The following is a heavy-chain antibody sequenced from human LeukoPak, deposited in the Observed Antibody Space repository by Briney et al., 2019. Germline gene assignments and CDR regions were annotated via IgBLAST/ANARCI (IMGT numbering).Heavy chain of an antibody. J-gene: IGHJ6*02. CDR3: ARGLWYGGRYKISTYGMDV. CDR1: GGSFSGYY. D-gene: IGHD2-21*01. Sequence: SETLSLTCAVHGGSFSGYYWSWIRQPPGKGLEWIGEINHSGSTNYNPSLKSRVTISVDTSKNQFSLKLSSVTAADTAVYYCARGLWYGGRYKISTYGMDVWGQGTTVTVSS. CDR2: INHSGST. V-gene: IGHV4-34*01.